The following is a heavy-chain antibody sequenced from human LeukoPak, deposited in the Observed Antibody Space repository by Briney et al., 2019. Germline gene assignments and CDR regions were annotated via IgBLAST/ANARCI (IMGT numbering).Heavy chain of an antibody. Sequence: ASETLSLTCAVYGGSFSGYYWGWIRQPPGKGLEWIGEINHSGSTNYNPSLKSRVTISVDTSKNQFSLKLSSVTAADTAVYYCARGLYSSSWYYFDYWGQGTLVTVPS. J-gene: IGHJ4*02. D-gene: IGHD6-13*01. V-gene: IGHV4-34*01. CDR2: INHSGST. CDR3: ARGLYSSSWYYFDY. CDR1: GGSFSGYY.